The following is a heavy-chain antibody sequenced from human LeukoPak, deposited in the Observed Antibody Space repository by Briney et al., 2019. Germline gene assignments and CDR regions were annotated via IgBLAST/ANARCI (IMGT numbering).Heavy chain of an antibody. J-gene: IGHJ4*02. CDR3: AKGGGGYLDY. CDR2: IGPGGNT. CDR1: GFSSSSYG. D-gene: IGHD3-10*01. Sequence: PGGSLRLSCAASGFSSSSYGMSWVRQAPGKGLEWVSAIGPGGNTYHADSVKGRFTTSRDNSKNTVYLQMNSLRAEDTEDTAVYYCAKGGGGYLDYWGQGALVIVSS. V-gene: IGHV3-23*01.